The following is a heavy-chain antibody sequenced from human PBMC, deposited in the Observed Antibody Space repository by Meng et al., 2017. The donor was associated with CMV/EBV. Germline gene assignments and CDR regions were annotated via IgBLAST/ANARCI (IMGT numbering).Heavy chain of an antibody. CDR2: IYYSGST. V-gene: IGHV4-39*07. J-gene: IGHJ5*02. CDR3: ARYPPKELELQGFDP. D-gene: IGHD1-7*01. CDR1: GGSISSSSYY. Sequence: SETLSLTCTVSGGSISSSSYYWGRHRQPPGKGLEWIGSIYYSGSTYYNPSLKSRVTISVDTSKNQFSLKLSSVTAADAAVYYCARYPPKELELQGFDPWGQGTLVTVSS.